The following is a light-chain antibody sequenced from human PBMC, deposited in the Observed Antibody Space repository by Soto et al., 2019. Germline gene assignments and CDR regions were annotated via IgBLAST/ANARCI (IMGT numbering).Light chain of an antibody. CDR3: QQYGSSFT. Sequence: EIVLTQSPGTLSLSPGERATLSCRASQSVSSSYLAWYQQKPGQAPRRLIYGASSRATGIPDRFSGSGSGTAITLNISRLEPEDFAVYYCQQYGSSFTFGPGTKVDIK. CDR2: GAS. V-gene: IGKV3-20*01. CDR1: QSVSSSY. J-gene: IGKJ3*01.